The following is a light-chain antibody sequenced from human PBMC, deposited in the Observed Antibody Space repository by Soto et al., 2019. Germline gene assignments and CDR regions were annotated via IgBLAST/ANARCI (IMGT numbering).Light chain of an antibody. Sequence: QSVLTQPPSASGSPGQSVTISCTGTSSDVGAYNYVSWYQQHAGKAPKLVIYEVTKRPSGVPDRFSGSKSANTASLTVSGLQAEDEDDYYCSSFASSNTWVFGGGTKLTFL. CDR1: SSDVGAYNY. CDR2: EVT. V-gene: IGLV2-8*01. J-gene: IGLJ3*02. CDR3: SSFASSNTWV.